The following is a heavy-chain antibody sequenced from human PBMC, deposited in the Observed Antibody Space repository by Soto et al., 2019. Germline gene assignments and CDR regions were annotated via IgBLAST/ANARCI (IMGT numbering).Heavy chain of an antibody. V-gene: IGHV3-15*07. CDR2: IKSKTDGGTT. CDR1: GFTFSNAW. CDR3: TTEGYYYDRTDAFDI. D-gene: IGHD3-22*01. Sequence: GGSLRLSCAASGFTFSNAWMNWVRQAPGKGLEWVGRIKSKTDGGTTDYAAPVKGRFTISRDDSKNTLYLQMNSLKTEDTAVYYCTTEGYYYDRTDAFDIWGQGTMVTVSS. J-gene: IGHJ3*02.